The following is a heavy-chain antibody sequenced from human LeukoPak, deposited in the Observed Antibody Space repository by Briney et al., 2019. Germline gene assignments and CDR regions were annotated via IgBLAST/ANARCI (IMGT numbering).Heavy chain of an antibody. V-gene: IGHV3-21*01. CDR3: TRGDFYYYDTNY. CDR2: ICICGDYI. J-gene: IGHJ4*02. Sequence: GGSLRLSCAASGFTFSFYCSTLVRQAPGKWLEWVISICICGDYIHCVVSLLGRFNISRDNAKNSLYLQMNSLRVEDTAVYYCTRGDFYYYDTNYWGQGTLVPVSS. D-gene: IGHD3-22*01. CDR1: GFTFSFYC.